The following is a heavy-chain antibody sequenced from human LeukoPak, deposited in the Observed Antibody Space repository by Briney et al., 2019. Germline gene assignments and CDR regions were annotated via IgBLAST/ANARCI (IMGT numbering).Heavy chain of an antibody. V-gene: IGHV4-34*01. J-gene: IGHJ4*02. Sequence: SETLSLTCAVYGGSFSDYCWTWIRQPPGKGLEWIGEINHSGSTDYNPSLKSRVTISVDTSKNQFSLKLSSVTAADTAVYYCARSDYGDFFDYWGQGTLVTVSS. CDR1: GGSFSDYC. D-gene: IGHD4-17*01. CDR2: INHSGST. CDR3: ARSDYGDFFDY.